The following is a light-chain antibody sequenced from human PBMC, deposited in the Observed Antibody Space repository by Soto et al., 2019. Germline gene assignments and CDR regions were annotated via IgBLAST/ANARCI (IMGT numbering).Light chain of an antibody. J-gene: IGKJ2*01. V-gene: IGKV1-39*01. CDR1: QSISSY. CDR3: QQSYSTPLYT. Sequence: DLQMTQSPSSLSASVGDRVTITCQASQSISSYLNWYQQKPGKAPKLLIYAASSLQSGVPSRFSGSGSGTDFTLTISSLQPEDFATYYCQQSYSTPLYTFGQGTKLEIK. CDR2: AAS.